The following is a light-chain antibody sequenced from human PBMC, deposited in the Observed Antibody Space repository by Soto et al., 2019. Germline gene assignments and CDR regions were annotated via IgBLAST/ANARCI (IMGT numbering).Light chain of an antibody. J-gene: IGLJ1*01. CDR3: QSYDSSLSGYV. Sequence: QSVLSQPPPVSGAPGQRVTISCTGSGSNIGAGYDVHWYQQLPGTAPKLLIYGNSNRPSGVPDRFSGSKSGTSASLAITGLQAEDEADYYCQSYDSSLSGYVFGTGTKVTVL. CDR1: GSNIGAGYD. CDR2: GNS. V-gene: IGLV1-40*01.